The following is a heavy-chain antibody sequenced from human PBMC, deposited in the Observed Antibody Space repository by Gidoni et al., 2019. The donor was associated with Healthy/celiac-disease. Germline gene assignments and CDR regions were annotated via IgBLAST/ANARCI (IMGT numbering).Heavy chain of an antibody. V-gene: IGHV3-49*05. CDR2: IRSKAYGGTT. CDR1: GFTFGAYA. D-gene: IGHD2-15*01. CDR3: TREGIVVVVAATPEDAFDI. Sequence: EVQLVESGGGLVKPGRSLRLSCTASGFTFGAYAMSWFRQAPGKGLEWVGFIRSKAYGGTTEYAASVKGRFTISRDDSKSIAYLQMNSLKTEDTAVYYCTREGIVVVVAATPEDAFDIWGQGTMVTVSS. J-gene: IGHJ3*02.